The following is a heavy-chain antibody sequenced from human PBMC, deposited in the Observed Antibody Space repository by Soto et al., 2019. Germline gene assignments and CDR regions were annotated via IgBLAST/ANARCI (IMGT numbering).Heavy chain of an antibody. Sequence: EVQLLESGGGLVQPGGSLRLSCAASGFTFSSYAMSWVRQAPGQGLEWVSGISGSGGSTYYADSVKGRFTISRDNSKNSLYLQMNSVRAEDTAVYSCAKQPPSCLVPWGQGTLVTVSS. CDR2: ISGSGGST. CDR1: GFTFSSYA. CDR3: AKQPPSCLVP. J-gene: IGHJ4*02. D-gene: IGHD2-15*01. V-gene: IGHV3-23*01.